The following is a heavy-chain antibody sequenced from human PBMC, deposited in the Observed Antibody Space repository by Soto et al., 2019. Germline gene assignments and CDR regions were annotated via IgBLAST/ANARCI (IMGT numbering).Heavy chain of an antibody. Sequence: QAQLVQSGAEVKKPGASVKVSCKASGYTFTSYDINWVRQAPGQGLEWLGWMDPNSGSTGYPQNFQGRVTMTRNISINTAHMELSSLRSEDTAVYYCARERKFDFWRKGLDVWGQGTTVTVSS. V-gene: IGHV1-8*01. CDR1: GYTFTSYD. D-gene: IGHD3-3*01. CDR2: MDPNSGST. CDR3: ARERKFDFWRKGLDV. J-gene: IGHJ6*02.